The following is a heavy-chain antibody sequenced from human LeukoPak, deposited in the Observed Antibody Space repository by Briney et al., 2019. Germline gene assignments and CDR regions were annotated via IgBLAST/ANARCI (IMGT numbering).Heavy chain of an antibody. CDR3: ARGPYSSDWYLGGLDV. Sequence: SGTLSLTCAVSGGSISSSDWWTWVRQPPGEGLEWIGEINHSGSTNYNPSLKSRVTISVDKSKNQFSLGLTSVTAADTAVYYCARGPYSSDWYLGGLDVWGRGTTVTVYS. J-gene: IGHJ6*02. D-gene: IGHD6-19*01. CDR1: GGSISSSDW. CDR2: INHSGST. V-gene: IGHV4-4*02.